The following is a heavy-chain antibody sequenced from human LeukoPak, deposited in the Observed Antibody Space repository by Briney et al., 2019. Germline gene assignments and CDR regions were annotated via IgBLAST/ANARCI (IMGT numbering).Heavy chain of an antibody. Sequence: SQTLSLTCAISGDSVSSNSAAWNWIRQSPSRGLEWLGRTYYRSKWYNDYAVSVKSRITINPDTSKNQFSLQLNSVTPEDTAVYYCARDPPDLGYSSGWYLGFDPWGQGTLVTVSS. CDR3: ARDPPDLGYSSGWYLGFDP. V-gene: IGHV6-1*01. CDR2: TYYRSKWYN. D-gene: IGHD6-19*01. CDR1: GDSVSSNSAA. J-gene: IGHJ5*02.